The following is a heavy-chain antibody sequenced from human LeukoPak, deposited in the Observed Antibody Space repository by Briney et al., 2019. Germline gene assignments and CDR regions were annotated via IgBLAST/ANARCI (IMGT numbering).Heavy chain of an antibody. CDR2: MNPNSGNT. V-gene: IGHV1-8*02. CDR3: ARAPRKVITMVRGVMLYYFDY. Sequence: ASVKVSCKASGYTFTSYDINWVRQATGQGLEWMGWMNPNSGNTGYAQKFQGRVTMTRNTSISTAYMELSSLRSEDTAVYYYARAPRKVITMVRGVMLYYFDYWGQGTLVTVSS. J-gene: IGHJ4*02. D-gene: IGHD3-10*01. CDR1: GYTFTSYD.